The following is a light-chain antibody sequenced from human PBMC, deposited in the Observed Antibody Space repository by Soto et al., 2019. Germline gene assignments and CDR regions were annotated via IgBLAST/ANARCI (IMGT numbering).Light chain of an antibody. Sequence: QSVLTQSASVSGSPGQSITISCTGTSSDVGGYNYVSWYQQYPGKAPKLMIYDVSNRPSGVSNRFSGSKSGNTASLTISGLQAEDEADYYCSSYTTSSTLVFGTGIKLTVL. CDR1: SSDVGGYNY. CDR2: DVS. J-gene: IGLJ1*01. V-gene: IGLV2-14*01. CDR3: SSYTTSSTLV.